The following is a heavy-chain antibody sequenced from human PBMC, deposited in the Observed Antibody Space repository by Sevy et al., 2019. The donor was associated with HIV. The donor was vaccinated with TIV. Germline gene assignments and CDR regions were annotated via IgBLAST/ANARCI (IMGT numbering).Heavy chain of an antibody. D-gene: IGHD3-9*01. Sequence: GGSLRLSCAASGFTFSDYVMHWVRQAPGKGLEWLARISHDTTGKYYADSLKGRFTISRDNSKNTLYLQMNSLRHEDTAVYHCARDADWSLNDWGQGTLVTVSS. J-gene: IGHJ4*02. CDR3: ARDADWSLND. V-gene: IGHV3-30*04. CDR1: GFTFSDYV. CDR2: ISHDTTGK.